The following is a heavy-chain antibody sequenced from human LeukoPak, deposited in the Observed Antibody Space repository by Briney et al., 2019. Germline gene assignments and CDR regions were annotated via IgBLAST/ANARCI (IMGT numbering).Heavy chain of an antibody. V-gene: IGHV4-61*02. CDR3: ARALQGVRGAFDY. Sequence: KTSETLSLTCTVSGGSISSGSYYWSWIRQPAGKGLEWIGRIYTSGSTNYNPSLKSRVTISVDTSKNQFSLKLSSVTAADTAVYYCARALQGVRGAFDYWGQGTLVTVSS. D-gene: IGHD3-10*01. CDR1: GGSISSGSYY. CDR2: IYTSGST. J-gene: IGHJ4*02.